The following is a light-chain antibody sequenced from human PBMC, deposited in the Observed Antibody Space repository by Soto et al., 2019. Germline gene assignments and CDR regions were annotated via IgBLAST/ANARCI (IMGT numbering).Light chain of an antibody. J-gene: IGLJ1*01. V-gene: IGLV1-40*01. Sequence: QSFLTQPASVSGAPGQTVSISCTGTTSNLGAGYDVHWYRHLPGTAPTLLISDNTNRPSGVPDRFSGSKSGTSASLAISGLQSEDEADYYCQSYDNSLRAYVFGPGTKVTVL. CDR3: QSYDNSLRAYV. CDR2: DNT. CDR1: TSNLGAGYD.